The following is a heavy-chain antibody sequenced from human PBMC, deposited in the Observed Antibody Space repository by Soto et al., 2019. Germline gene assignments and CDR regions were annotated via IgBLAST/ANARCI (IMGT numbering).Heavy chain of an antibody. CDR3: ARVQWLYY. CDR1: GFTFSSYW. D-gene: IGHD6-19*01. V-gene: IGHV3-7*01. CDR2: IKQDGSEK. Sequence: EVQLVESGGGLVQPGGSLRLSCGASGFTFSSYWMSWVRQAPGKGLEWVANIKQDGSEKYYVDSVKGRFTISRDNAKNSLYLQMNSLRAEVTAVYSCARVQWLYYWGQGTLVTVSS. J-gene: IGHJ4*02.